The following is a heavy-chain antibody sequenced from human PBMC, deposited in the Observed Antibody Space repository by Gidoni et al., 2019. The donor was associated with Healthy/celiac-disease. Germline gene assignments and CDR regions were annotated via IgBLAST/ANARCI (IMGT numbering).Heavy chain of an antibody. D-gene: IGHD6-13*01. J-gene: IGHJ3*02. CDR3: ARELWYGDAFDI. CDR2: IYTSGRT. V-gene: IGHV4-61*02. Sequence: QVQLQESGPGLVKPSQTLSRTCTVAGGSISSGSYYWSWIRQPAGKGLEWIGRIYTSGRTNSHPSLKSRVTISVDTSKNQFSLKLSSVTAADPAVYYCARELWYGDAFDIWGQGTMVTVSS. CDR1: GGSISSGSYY.